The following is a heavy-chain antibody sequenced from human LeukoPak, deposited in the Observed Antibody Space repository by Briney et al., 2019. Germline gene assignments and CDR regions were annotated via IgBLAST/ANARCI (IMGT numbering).Heavy chain of an antibody. CDR1: GFTFGTYA. CDR3: AKDRSPSATVTTSGY. D-gene: IGHD4-17*01. Sequence: GGSLRLSCAASGFTFGTYAMTWVRQAPGKGLEWVSVISGSGGSTYYADSVKGRFTISRDNSKNTLYLQMNSLRAEDTAVYYCAKDRSPSATVTTSGYRGQGTLVTVSS. V-gene: IGHV3-23*01. J-gene: IGHJ4*02. CDR2: ISGSGGST.